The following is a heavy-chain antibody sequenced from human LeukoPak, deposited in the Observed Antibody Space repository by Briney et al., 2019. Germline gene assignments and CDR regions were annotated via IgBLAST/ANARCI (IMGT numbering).Heavy chain of an antibody. V-gene: IGHV3-30*03. CDR1: GFTFSSYG. Sequence: QPGRSLRLSCAASGFTFSSYGMHWVRQAPGKGLEWVAVISYDGSNKYYADSVKGRFTISRDNSKNTLYLQMNSLRAEDTAVYYCARSSYSSSWYSDYWGQGTLVTVSS. CDR2: ISYDGSNK. CDR3: ARSSYSSSWYSDY. J-gene: IGHJ4*02. D-gene: IGHD6-13*01.